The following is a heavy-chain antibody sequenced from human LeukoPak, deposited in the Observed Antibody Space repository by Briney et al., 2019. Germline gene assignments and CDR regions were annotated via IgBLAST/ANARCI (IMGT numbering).Heavy chain of an antibody. CDR3: ARDRVPRPPNDYDILTPGYYGMDV. CDR1: GYTFTSYY. CDR2: INPSGGST. D-gene: IGHD3-9*01. V-gene: IGHV1-46*01. Sequence: VKVSCKASGYTFTSYYMHWVRQAPGQGLEWMGIINPSGGSTSYAQKFQGRVTMTRDTSTSTVYMELSSLRSEDTAVYYCARDRVPRPPNDYDILTPGYYGMDVWGQGTTATVSS. J-gene: IGHJ6*02.